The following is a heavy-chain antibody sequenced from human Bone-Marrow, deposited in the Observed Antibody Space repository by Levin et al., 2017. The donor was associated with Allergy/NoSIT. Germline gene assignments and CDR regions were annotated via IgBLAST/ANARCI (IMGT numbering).Heavy chain of an antibody. D-gene: IGHD2-8*01. CDR2: IKRDGGDG. Sequence: GESLKISCASSGFTFSGYWMAWVRQAPGKGLEWVANIKRDGGDGYYVDSVKGRFTISRDNARNSLDLQMNSLRVEDTAVYYCARNGAWSFEFWGQGTLVTVSS. CDR3: ARNGAWSFEF. J-gene: IGHJ4*02. V-gene: IGHV3-7*02. CDR1: GFTFSGYW.